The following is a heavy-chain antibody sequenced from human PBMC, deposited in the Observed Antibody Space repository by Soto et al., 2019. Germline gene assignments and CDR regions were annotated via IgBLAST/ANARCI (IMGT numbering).Heavy chain of an antibody. D-gene: IGHD5-18*01. V-gene: IGHV4-59*01. CDR2: IYYSGST. CDR3: ARRYGKNAFDI. Sequence: QVQLQESGPGLVKPSETLSLTCTVSGGSISSYYWSWIRQPPGKGLEWIGYIYYSGSTNYNPSLESRVPIAVDTSKNQFSLKLSSVTAADTAVYYCARRYGKNAFDIWGQGTMVTVSS. J-gene: IGHJ3*02. CDR1: GGSISSYY.